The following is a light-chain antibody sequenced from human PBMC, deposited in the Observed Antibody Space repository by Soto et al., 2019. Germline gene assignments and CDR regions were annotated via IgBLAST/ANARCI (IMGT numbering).Light chain of an antibody. V-gene: IGKV3-11*01. CDR3: QQRSNWLWT. Sequence: EIVLTQSPATLSLSPGERATLSCRASQSVSSYLACYQQKPGQAPRLLIYDASNRATGIPARFSGSGSGTDFTLTISSLEPEDFAVYYCQQRSNWLWTFGQGTKVEIK. J-gene: IGKJ1*01. CDR1: QSVSSY. CDR2: DAS.